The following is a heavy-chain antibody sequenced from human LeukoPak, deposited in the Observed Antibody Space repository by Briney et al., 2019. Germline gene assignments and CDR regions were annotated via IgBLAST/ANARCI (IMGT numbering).Heavy chain of an antibody. J-gene: IGHJ4*02. CDR2: INPSGGST. CDR3: ARGNDYGDY. V-gene: IGHV1-46*01. CDR1: GYTFTSYY. D-gene: IGHD2-8*01. Sequence: ASVKVSCKASGYTFTSYYMHWVRQAPGQGLEWMGIINPSGGSTSYAQKFQGRVTMTRDTSITTAYMELNWLTTADTAMYYCARGNDYGDYWGQGTPVTASS.